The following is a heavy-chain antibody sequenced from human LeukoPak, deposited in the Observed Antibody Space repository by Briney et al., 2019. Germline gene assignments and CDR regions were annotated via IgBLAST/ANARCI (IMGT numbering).Heavy chain of an antibody. CDR1: GGSFSGNY. J-gene: IGHJ4*02. CDR2: INHSGST. D-gene: IGHD3-22*01. Sequence: SETLSLTCAFYGGSFSGNYWTWIRQPPGKGLELIGEINHSGSTKYNPSLESRVTISVDTSKNQFSLKLSSVTAADTAVYYCARGPTLHYYDGSGYYYFDYWGQGNLVTVSS. CDR3: ARGPTLHYYDGSGYYYFDY. V-gene: IGHV4-34*01.